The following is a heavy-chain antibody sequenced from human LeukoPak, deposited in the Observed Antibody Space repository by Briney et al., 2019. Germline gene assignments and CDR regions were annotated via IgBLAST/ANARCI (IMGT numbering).Heavy chain of an antibody. J-gene: IGHJ4*02. CDR1: GFTFSSYS. D-gene: IGHD3-10*01. Sequence: GGSLRLSCAASGFTFSSYSMNWVRQAPGKGLEWVSSISSSSSYIYYADSVKGRFTISRDNAKNSLYLQMNSQRAEDTAVYYCARDPAGGLGELSPFDYWGQGTLVTVSS. CDR2: ISSSSSYI. CDR3: ARDPAGGLGELSPFDY. V-gene: IGHV3-21*01.